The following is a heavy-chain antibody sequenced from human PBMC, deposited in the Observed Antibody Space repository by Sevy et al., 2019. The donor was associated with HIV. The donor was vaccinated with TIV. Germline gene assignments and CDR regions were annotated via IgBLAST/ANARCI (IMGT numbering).Heavy chain of an antibody. J-gene: IGHJ3*02. CDR2: IYSGGST. CDR1: GFTVSSNY. CDR3: ARGPDTAMELDAFHI. D-gene: IGHD5-18*01. Sequence: GGSLRLSCAASGFTVSSNYMSWVRQAPGKGLEWVSVIYSGGSTYYADSVKGRFTISRDNSKNTLYLQMNSLRAEDTAVYYCARGPDTAMELDAFHIWGQGTMVTVSS. V-gene: IGHV3-53*01.